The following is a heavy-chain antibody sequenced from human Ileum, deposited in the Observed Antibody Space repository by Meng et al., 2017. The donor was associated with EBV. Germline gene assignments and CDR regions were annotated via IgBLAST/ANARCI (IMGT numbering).Heavy chain of an antibody. CDR1: GATNGSSFW. CDR2: IYHSGST. Sequence: GQSRGCGRGQLNPWGNLCPCCRVSGATNGSSFWWTWGRQPPGKGMEWIGEIYHSGSTNYNPSLKSRLTLSGDKSKSQFSLELISVTAADTAVYYCARGRRFGSGRYALDYWGQGTLVTVSS. J-gene: IGHJ4*02. D-gene: IGHD3-10*01. CDR3: ARGRRFGSGRYALDY. V-gene: IGHV4-4*02.